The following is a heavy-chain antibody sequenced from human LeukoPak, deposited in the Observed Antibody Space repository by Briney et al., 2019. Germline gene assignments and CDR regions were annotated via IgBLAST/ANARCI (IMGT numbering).Heavy chain of an antibody. D-gene: IGHD2-15*01. CDR1: GGSISSYY. CDR2: IYYSGST. CDR3: ARLMGAARVWFDP. J-gene: IGHJ5*02. Sequence: SETLSLTCTVSGGSISSYYWSWIRQPPGQGLEWIGYIYYSGSTNYNPSLKSRVTISVDTSKNQFSLKLSSVTAADTAVYYGARLMGAARVWFDPWGQGTLVTVSS. V-gene: IGHV4-59*01.